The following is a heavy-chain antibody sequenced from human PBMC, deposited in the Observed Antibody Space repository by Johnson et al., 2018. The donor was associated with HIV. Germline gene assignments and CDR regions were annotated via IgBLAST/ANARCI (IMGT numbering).Heavy chain of an antibody. Sequence: VESGGGVVRPGGSLRLSCAASGFTFDDYGMTWVRQAPGKGLEWVSGINWNGDSTDYADSVKGRFTISRDNAKNSLFLQMNSLRAEDTALYYCARVSDDYGGNPAAWGAFDIWGQGTVVTVSS. CDR1: GFTFDDYG. V-gene: IGHV3-20*04. CDR2: INWNGDST. D-gene: IGHD4-23*01. CDR3: ARVSDDYGGNPAAWGAFDI. J-gene: IGHJ3*02.